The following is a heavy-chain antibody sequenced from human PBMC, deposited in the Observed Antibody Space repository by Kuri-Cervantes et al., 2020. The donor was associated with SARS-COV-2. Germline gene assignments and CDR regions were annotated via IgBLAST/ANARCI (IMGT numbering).Heavy chain of an antibody. D-gene: IGHD3-3*02. J-gene: IGHJ5*02. V-gene: IGHV3-30*02. Sequence: GGSLRLSCAASGFTFSSYGMHWVRQAPGKGLEWVAVIWYGGSNKYYADSVKGRFTISRDNSKNTLYLQMNSLRAEDTAVYYCAKDAGSGHFWSGYSGGNWFDPWGRGTLVTVSS. CDR1: GFTFSSYG. CDR2: IWYGGSNK. CDR3: AKDAGSGHFWSGYSGGNWFDP.